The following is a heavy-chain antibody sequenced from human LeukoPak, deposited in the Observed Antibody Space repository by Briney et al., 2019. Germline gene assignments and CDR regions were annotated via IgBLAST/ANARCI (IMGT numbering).Heavy chain of an antibody. Sequence: PSETLSLTCTVSGDSMSSISYYWSWIRQPPGKGLEWIGEINHSGSTNYNPSLKSRVTISVDTSKNQFSLKLSSVTAADTAVYYCARANYYDSSGYYYRWEDYWGQGTLVTVSS. D-gene: IGHD3-22*01. CDR3: ARANYYDSSGYYYRWEDY. CDR1: GDSMSSISYY. CDR2: INHSGST. V-gene: IGHV4-39*07. J-gene: IGHJ4*02.